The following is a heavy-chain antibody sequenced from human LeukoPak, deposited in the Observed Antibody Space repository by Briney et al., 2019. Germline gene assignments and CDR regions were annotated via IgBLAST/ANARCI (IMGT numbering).Heavy chain of an antibody. CDR2: FDPEDGET. J-gene: IGHJ4*02. Sequence: ASVKVSSKVSGYTLTELSMHWGRQAPGKGLEWMGGFDPEDGETIYAQKFQGRVTMTEDKSTDTAYMELSSLRSEDTAVYYCATTIYPYYYDSSGYPGNYWGQGTLVTVSS. CDR3: ATTIYPYYYDSSGYPGNY. V-gene: IGHV1-24*01. CDR1: GYTLTELS. D-gene: IGHD3-22*01.